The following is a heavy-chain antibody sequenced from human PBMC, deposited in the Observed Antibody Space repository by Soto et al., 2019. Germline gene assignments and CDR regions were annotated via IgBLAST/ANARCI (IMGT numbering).Heavy chain of an antibody. J-gene: IGHJ6*02. V-gene: IGHV1-2*04. CDR3: ARNFRRSKDYGMDV. Sequence: ASVKVSCKASGYTFTGYYMHWVRQAPGQGLEWMGWINPNSGGTNYAQKFQGWVTMTRDTSISTAYMELRRLRSDDTAVYYCARNFRRSKDYGMDVWGQGTTVTVSS. CDR2: INPNSGGT. CDR1: GYTFTGYY.